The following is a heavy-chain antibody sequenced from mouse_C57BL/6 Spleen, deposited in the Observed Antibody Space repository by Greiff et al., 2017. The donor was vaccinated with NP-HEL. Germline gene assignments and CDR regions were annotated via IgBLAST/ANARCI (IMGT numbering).Heavy chain of an antibody. D-gene: IGHD1-1*01. CDR3: ARRSGSSYNFDY. CDR2: IDPSDSET. CDR1: GYTFTSYW. J-gene: IGHJ2*01. Sequence: QVQLKQPGAELVRPGSSVKLSCKASGYTFTSYWMHWVKQRPIQGLEWIGNIDPSDSETHYNQKFKDKATLTVDKSSSTAYMQLSSLTSEDSAVYYCARRSGSSYNFDYWGQGTTLTVSS. V-gene: IGHV1-52*01.